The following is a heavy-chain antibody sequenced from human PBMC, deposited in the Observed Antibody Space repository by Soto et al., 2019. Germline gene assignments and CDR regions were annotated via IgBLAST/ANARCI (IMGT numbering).Heavy chain of an antibody. CDR3: ARGGQWLDPGTYYGMDV. D-gene: IGHD6-19*01. CDR1: GYTFTSYY. CDR2: INPSGGST. Sequence: ASVKVSCKASGYTFTSYYMHWVRQAPGQGLEWMGIINPSGGSTSYAQKFQGRVTMTRDTSTSTVYMELSSLRSEDTAVYYCARGGQWLDPGTYYGMDVWGQGATLTVSS. V-gene: IGHV1-46*01. J-gene: IGHJ6*02.